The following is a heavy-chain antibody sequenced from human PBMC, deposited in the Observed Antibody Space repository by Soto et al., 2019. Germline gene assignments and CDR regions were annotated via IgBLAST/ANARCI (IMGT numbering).Heavy chain of an antibody. CDR2: IYHSGST. CDR3: ARGGQLAAHGYYYYYYGMDV. V-gene: IGHV4-30-2*01. Sequence: KPSETLSLTCAVSGGSISSGVYSWSWIRHPPGKGLEWIGYIYHSGSTYYNPSLKSRVTISVDRSKKQFSLKLRSVTAADTAVYYCARGGQLAAHGYYYYYYGMDVWGQGPTVTV. J-gene: IGHJ6*02. CDR1: GGSISSGVYS. D-gene: IGHD6-13*01.